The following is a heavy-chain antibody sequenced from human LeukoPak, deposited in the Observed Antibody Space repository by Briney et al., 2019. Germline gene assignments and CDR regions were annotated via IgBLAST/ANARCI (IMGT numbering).Heavy chain of an antibody. J-gene: IGHJ4*02. V-gene: IGHV3-21*01. Sequence: GGYLRFYSAASGFTFNSYNMNWLRQAQGNGLEGVSSISSSSRYIYYADYLKGRFTISRDNDKNLRFLQMNSLRAEDTAVYYCARVYTYGSPTSYLDYRGQGTVVTVSS. CDR2: ISSSSRYI. D-gene: IGHD5-18*01. CDR3: ARVYTYGSPTSYLDY. CDR1: GFTFNSYN.